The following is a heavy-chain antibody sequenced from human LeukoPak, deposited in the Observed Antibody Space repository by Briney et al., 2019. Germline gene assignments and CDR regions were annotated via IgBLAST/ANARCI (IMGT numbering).Heavy chain of an antibody. V-gene: IGHV4-59*08. CDR2: IFHSGST. CDR1: GFTFSSYA. D-gene: IGHD3-22*01. Sequence: PGGSLRLSCAASGFTFSSYAMHWVRQAPGKGLEWIGYIFHSGSTKYNPSLKSRVTISIDKSKSQFSLKLSSVTAADTALYYCARHPPRDSSGNNAFDIWGQGTMVTVSS. J-gene: IGHJ3*02. CDR3: ARHPPRDSSGNNAFDI.